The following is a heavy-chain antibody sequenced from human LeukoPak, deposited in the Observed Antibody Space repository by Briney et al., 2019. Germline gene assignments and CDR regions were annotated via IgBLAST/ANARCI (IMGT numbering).Heavy chain of an antibody. Sequence: PSETLSLTCTVSGGSISSYYWSWTRQPPGKGLEWIGYIYYSGSTNYNPSLKSRVTISVDTSKNQFSLKLSSVTAADTAVYYCARHLYYYYGMDVWGQGTTVTVSS. V-gene: IGHV4-59*08. J-gene: IGHJ6*02. CDR3: ARHLYYYYGMDV. CDR1: GGSISSYY. CDR2: IYYSGST.